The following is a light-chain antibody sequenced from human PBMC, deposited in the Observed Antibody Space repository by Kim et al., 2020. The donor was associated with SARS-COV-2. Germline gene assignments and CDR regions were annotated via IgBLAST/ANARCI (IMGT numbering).Light chain of an antibody. Sequence: VPPGRTGRITCSGAKLGGKNACWYQQKPGQSPVLVIHQASKRPSGIPARFSGSNPGNTANLTISGTQAMDEADYHCQAWDSSTVVFGGGTQLTVL. J-gene: IGLJ2*01. CDR1: KLGGKN. CDR3: QAWDSSTVV. CDR2: QAS. V-gene: IGLV3-1*01.